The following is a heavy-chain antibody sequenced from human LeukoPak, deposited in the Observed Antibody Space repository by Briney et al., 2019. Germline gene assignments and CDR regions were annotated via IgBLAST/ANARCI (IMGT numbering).Heavy chain of an antibody. Sequence: ASVKVSCKASGYTFTSYYMHWVRQAPGQGLEWMGIINPSGGSTSYAQKFQGRVTMTTDTSTSTAYMELRSLRSDDTAVYYCARDHGNYGDYDYWGQGTLVTISS. CDR2: INPSGGST. V-gene: IGHV1-46*01. CDR1: GYTFTSYY. CDR3: ARDHGNYGDYDY. D-gene: IGHD4-17*01. J-gene: IGHJ4*02.